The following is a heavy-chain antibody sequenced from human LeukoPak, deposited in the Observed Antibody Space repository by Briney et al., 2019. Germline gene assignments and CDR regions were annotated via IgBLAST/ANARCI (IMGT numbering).Heavy chain of an antibody. CDR3: ARYGSGSYGDYYYYMDV. D-gene: IGHD3-10*01. CDR2: IYHSGST. V-gene: IGHV4-38-2*02. CDR1: GYSISSGYY. J-gene: IGHJ6*03. Sequence: KPSETLSLTCTVSGYSISSGYYWGWIRQPPGKGLEWIGSIYHSGSTYYNPSLKSRVTISVDTSKNQFSLKLSSVTAADTAVYYCARYGSGSYGDYYYYMDVWGKGTTVTVSS.